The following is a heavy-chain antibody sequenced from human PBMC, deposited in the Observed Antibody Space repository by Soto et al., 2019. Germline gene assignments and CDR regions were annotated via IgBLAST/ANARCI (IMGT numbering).Heavy chain of an antibody. CDR2: IYYSGST. D-gene: IGHD1-26*01. Sequence: PSETLSLTCTVSGGSISSGGYYWSWIRQHPGKGLEWIGYIYYSGSTHYNPSLKSRVTISVDTSKSQFSLKLSSVTAADTAVYYCASGLSGSYWPDAFDIWGQGTMVTVSS. CDR3: ASGLSGSYWPDAFDI. J-gene: IGHJ3*02. V-gene: IGHV4-31*03. CDR1: GGSISSGGYY.